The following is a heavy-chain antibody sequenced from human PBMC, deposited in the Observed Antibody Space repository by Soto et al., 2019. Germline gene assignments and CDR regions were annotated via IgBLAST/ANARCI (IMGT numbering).Heavy chain of an antibody. Sequence: QVQLQESGPGLLKPSETLSLTCTVSGGSISSYYRSWIRQPPGKGLEWIGYIYYSGSTNYNPSLKSRVTISVDTSKNQFSLKLSSVTAADTAVYYCARGSAAIMVDWGQGTLVTVSS. J-gene: IGHJ4*02. CDR2: IYYSGST. CDR3: ARGSAAIMVD. D-gene: IGHD2-2*01. V-gene: IGHV4-59*01. CDR1: GGSISSYY.